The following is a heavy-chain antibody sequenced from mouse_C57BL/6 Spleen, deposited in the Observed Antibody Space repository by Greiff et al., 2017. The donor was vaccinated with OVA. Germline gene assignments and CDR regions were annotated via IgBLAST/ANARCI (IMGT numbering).Heavy chain of an antibody. CDR3: ARVAQATWAWFAY. Sequence: VQLQQSGPGLVKPSQSLSLSCSVSGYSITSGSYWNWIRQFPGNKLEWMGYISYDGSNNYNPSLKNRISITRDTSTNQFFLKLNSVTTEDTATYYCARVAQATWAWFAYWGKGTLVTVAA. CDR2: ISYDGSN. CDR1: GYSITSGSY. V-gene: IGHV3-6*01. J-gene: IGHJ3*01. D-gene: IGHD3-2*02.